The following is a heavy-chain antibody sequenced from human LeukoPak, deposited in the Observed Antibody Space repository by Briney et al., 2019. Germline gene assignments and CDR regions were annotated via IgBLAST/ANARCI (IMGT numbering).Heavy chain of an antibody. CDR2: IYTSGST. V-gene: IGHV4-4*07. CDR3: AREPRGSGSPYFDY. D-gene: IGHD3-10*01. CDR1: GGSISSYY. J-gene: IGHJ4*02. Sequence: SETLSLTCTVSGGSISSYYWSWIRQPAGKGLEWIGRIYTSGSTNYNPSLKSRVTMSVDTSKNQFSLKLSSVTAADTAVYYCAREPRGSGSPYFDYWGQGTLVTVSS.